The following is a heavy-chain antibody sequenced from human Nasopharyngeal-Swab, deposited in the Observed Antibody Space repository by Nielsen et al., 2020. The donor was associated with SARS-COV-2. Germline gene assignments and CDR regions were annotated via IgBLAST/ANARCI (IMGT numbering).Heavy chain of an antibody. CDR1: GYSFNNHA. CDR3: AREDDYADYYWFDP. CDR2: INTNTGNP. J-gene: IGHJ5*02. Sequence: ASVKVSCKASGYSFNNHAINWVRQAPGQGLEWMGWINTNTGNPTYAQGFAGRFVFSLDTSVSTAYLQISSLKTEDTAVYYCAREDDYADYYWFDPWGQGTLVTVPS. V-gene: IGHV7-4-1*02. D-gene: IGHD4-17*01.